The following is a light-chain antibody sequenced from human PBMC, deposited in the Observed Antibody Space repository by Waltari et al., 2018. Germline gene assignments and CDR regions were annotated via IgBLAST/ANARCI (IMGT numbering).Light chain of an antibody. V-gene: IGKV1-27*01. Sequence: DIQMTQSPSSLSASVGDRVTISCRASQGISNFLAWYQQKPGKIPKLLIHAASTLRSGVPSRFSGSGSGTDFTLTVSSLQPEDVATYYCQNYNSAPLAFGGGTTVEIK. CDR2: AAS. J-gene: IGKJ4*01. CDR1: QGISNF. CDR3: QNYNSAPLA.